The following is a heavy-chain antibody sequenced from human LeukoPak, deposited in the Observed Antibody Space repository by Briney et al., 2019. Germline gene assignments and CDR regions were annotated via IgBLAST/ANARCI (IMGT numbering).Heavy chain of an antibody. CDR3: ARHVGSYYYDRSGYSHFDY. J-gene: IGHJ4*02. V-gene: IGHV5-51*01. CDR1: GYNFTSYW. Sequence: GESPKISCKGSGYNFTSYWIGWVRQMPGKGLEWMGIIYPGDSDTRYSPSFQGQVTISADKSISTAYLQWSSLKASDTAMYYCARHVGSYYYDRSGYSHFDYWGQGTLVTVSS. D-gene: IGHD3-22*01. CDR2: IYPGDSDT.